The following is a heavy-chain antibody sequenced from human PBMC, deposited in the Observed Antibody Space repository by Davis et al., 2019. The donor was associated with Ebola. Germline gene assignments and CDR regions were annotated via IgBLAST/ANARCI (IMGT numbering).Heavy chain of an antibody. Sequence: GESLKISCAASGFTFSSYAMSWVRQAPGKGLEWVSAISGSGGSTYYADSVKGRFTISRDNSKNTLYLQMNSLRAEDTAVYYCAKRGSSGYYFDYWGQGTLVTVSS. D-gene: IGHD3-22*01. J-gene: IGHJ4*02. CDR3: AKRGSSGYYFDY. CDR1: GFTFSSYA. CDR2: ISGSGGST. V-gene: IGHV3-23*01.